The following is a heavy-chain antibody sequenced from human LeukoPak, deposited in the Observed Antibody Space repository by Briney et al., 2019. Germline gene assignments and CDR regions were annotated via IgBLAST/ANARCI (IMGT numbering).Heavy chain of an antibody. CDR2: ISGDGTRT. V-gene: IGHV3-23*01. D-gene: IGHD3-16*01. CDR1: GFTVSGHP. CDR3: AKWPEGAMDYFDY. Sequence: GGSLRLSCAASGFTVSGHPMSWVRQAPGKGLEWVSAISGDGTRTYYADSVKGRFTISRDNSKNTLYLEMSSLRVEDTAIYYCAKWPEGAMDYFDYWGQGTLVTVSS. J-gene: IGHJ4*02.